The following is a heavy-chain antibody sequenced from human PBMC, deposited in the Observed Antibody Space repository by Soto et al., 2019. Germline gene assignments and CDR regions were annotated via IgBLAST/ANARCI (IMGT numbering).Heavy chain of an antibody. CDR3: AIYFITYHY. CDR2: INPNSGGT. D-gene: IGHD3-16*01. CDR1: GYTFTGYY. V-gene: IGHV1-2*06. Sequence: AASVKVPCKASGYTFTGYYMHWERQAPGQGLEWMGRINPNSGGTNYAQKFQGRVTMTRDTSISTAYLELSRLRSDDTAVYYCAIYFITYHYCGQGTLVTVPT. J-gene: IGHJ4*02.